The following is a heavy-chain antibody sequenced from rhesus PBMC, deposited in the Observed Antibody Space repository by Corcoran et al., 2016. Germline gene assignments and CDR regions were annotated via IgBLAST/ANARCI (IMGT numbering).Heavy chain of an antibody. J-gene: IGHJ4*01. CDR3: ARNGNRGSWKYYFDY. CDR1: GYSISSGYG. Sequence: QLQLQESGPGLVKPSETLSLTCAVSGYSISSGYGWSWIRQPPGKGLEWIGYISYSVNTSYNHALENRVTISRDPSKNQFSLKLSSVDAADTAVYYCARNGNRGSWKYYFDYWGQGVLVTVSS. V-gene: IGHV4-122*02. CDR2: ISYSVNT. D-gene: IGHD6-25*01.